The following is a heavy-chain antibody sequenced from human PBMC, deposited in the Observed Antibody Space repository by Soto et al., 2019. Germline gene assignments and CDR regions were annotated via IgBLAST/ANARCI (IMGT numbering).Heavy chain of an antibody. CDR3: ARHGTILAAAPGRY. CDR1: GGSISSYY. V-gene: IGHV4-59*08. Sequence: PSETLSLTCTVSGGSISSYYWSWIRQPPGKGLEWIGYIYYSGSTNYNPSLKSRVTISVDTSKNQLSLKLSSVTAADTAVYYCARHGTILAAAPGRYWGQGTLVTVSS. CDR2: IYYSGST. J-gene: IGHJ4*02. D-gene: IGHD1-7*01.